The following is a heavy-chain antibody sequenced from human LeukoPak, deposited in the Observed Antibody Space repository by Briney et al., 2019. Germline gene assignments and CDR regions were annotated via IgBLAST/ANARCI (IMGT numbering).Heavy chain of an antibody. Sequence: SETLSLTCTVSGGSISSSSYSWGWIRQPPGKGLEWIGSIYYSGSTYHNPSLKSRVTISVDTSKNQFSLKLSSVTAADTAVYYCARGAGSWPTDYWGQGTLVTVSS. CDR1: GGSISSSSYS. CDR3: ARGAGSWPTDY. J-gene: IGHJ4*02. CDR2: IYYSGST. V-gene: IGHV4-39*01. D-gene: IGHD6-13*01.